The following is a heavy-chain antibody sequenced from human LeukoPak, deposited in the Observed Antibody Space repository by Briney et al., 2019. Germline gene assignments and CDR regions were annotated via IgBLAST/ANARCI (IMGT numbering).Heavy chain of an antibody. CDR1: GVSITTYY. D-gene: IGHD1-26*01. Sequence: SETLSLTCTVSGVSITTYYGHWIRQPPGKGLEWIGHVYYSGSTDYNPSLKSRVTMSVDTSKNQFSLKLSSVTAADTAVYYCAGGDIVGVTSSFDYWGQGTLVTVSS. J-gene: IGHJ4*02. V-gene: IGHV4-59*01. CDR3: AGGDIVGVTSSFDY. CDR2: VYYSGST.